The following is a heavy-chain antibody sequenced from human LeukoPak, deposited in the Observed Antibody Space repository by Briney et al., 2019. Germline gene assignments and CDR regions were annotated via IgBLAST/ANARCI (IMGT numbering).Heavy chain of an antibody. Sequence: GRSLRLSCAASGFTFSSYAMHWVRQAPGKGLEWVAVISYDGSNKYYADSVKGRFTISRDNSKNTLYLQMNSLRAEDTAVYYCARALPVLSYFDYWGQGTLATVSS. CDR1: GFTFSSYA. CDR3: ARALPVLSYFDY. D-gene: IGHD3-10*01. J-gene: IGHJ4*02. V-gene: IGHV3-30-3*01. CDR2: ISYDGSNK.